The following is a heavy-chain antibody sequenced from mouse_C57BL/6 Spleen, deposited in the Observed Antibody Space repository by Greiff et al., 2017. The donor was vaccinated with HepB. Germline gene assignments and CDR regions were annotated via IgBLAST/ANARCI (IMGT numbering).Heavy chain of an antibody. CDR2: ISYDGSN. Sequence: DVQLQESGPGLVKPSQSLSLTCSVTGYSITSGYYWNWIRQFPGNKLEWMGYISYDGSNNYNPSLKNRISITRDTSKNQCFLKLNSVTTEDTATYYCARRGVYDYDEGAMDYWGQGTSVTVSS. V-gene: IGHV3-6*01. J-gene: IGHJ4*01. D-gene: IGHD2-4*01. CDR1: GYSITSGYY. CDR3: ARRGVYDYDEGAMDY.